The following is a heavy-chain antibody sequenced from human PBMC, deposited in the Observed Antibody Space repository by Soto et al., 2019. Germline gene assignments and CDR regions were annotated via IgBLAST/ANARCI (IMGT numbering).Heavy chain of an antibody. D-gene: IGHD3-10*01. V-gene: IGHV3-30*18. CDR1: GVAFSTYG. J-gene: IGHJ4*02. Sequence: QVQLVESGGAVVQPGTSLRLSCAASGVAFSTYGVHWVRQAPGKGLEWVAILSYDGHNEYYTDSVKGRFTISRDTSRNTLYLQMDRLRADDTAMYYCAKDWGFGEYLFDSWGQGTLVTVSS. CDR2: LSYDGHNE. CDR3: AKDWGFGEYLFDS.